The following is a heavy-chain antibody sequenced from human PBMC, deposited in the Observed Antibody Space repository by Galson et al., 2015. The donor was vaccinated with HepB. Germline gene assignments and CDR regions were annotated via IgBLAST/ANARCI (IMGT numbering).Heavy chain of an antibody. J-gene: IGHJ4*02. Sequence: SLRLSCAASGFTFSSYSMNWVRQAPGKGLEWVSSISSSSSYIYYADSVKGRFTISRDNAKNSLYLQMNSLRAEDTAVYYCARGGVIRWGGDYWGQGTLVTVSS. D-gene: IGHD3-22*01. CDR1: GFTFSSYS. V-gene: IGHV3-21*01. CDR2: ISSSSSYI. CDR3: ARGGVIRWGGDY.